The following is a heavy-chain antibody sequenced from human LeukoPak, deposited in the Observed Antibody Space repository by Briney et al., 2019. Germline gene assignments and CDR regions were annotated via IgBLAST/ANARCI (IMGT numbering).Heavy chain of an antibody. CDR3: ATTISSSWFEPSDY. J-gene: IGHJ4*02. CDR1: GGTFSSYA. Sequence: ASVKVSCKASGGTFSSYAISWVRQAPGQGLEWMGGIIPIFGTANYAQKFQGRVTITMDESTSTAYMELSSLRSEDTAVYYCATTISSSWFEPSDYWGQGTLVTVSS. D-gene: IGHD6-13*01. CDR2: IIPIFGTA. V-gene: IGHV1-69*05.